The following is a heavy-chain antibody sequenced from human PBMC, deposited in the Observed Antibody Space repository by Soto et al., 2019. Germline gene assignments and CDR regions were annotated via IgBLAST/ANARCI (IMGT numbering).Heavy chain of an antibody. J-gene: IGHJ6*02. Sequence: QVQLVESGGGLVKPGGSLRLSCAASGLTFSDCYMNWIRQAPGKGLEWVAYISSSGRSINYADSVKGRFTISSDNAKNSLYMRMSSLRAEDTAMYYCAGVRCGAWGYAMDVWGQGNTVTVSS. D-gene: IGHD3-10*01. CDR2: ISSSGRSI. CDR3: AGVRCGAWGYAMDV. CDR1: GLTFSDCY. V-gene: IGHV3-11*01.